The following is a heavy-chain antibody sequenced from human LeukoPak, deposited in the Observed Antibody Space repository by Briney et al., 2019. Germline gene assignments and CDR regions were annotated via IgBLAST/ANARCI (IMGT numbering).Heavy chain of an antibody. CDR3: ARGPSIAARYDAFDI. J-gene: IGHJ3*02. V-gene: IGHV3-48*03. D-gene: IGHD6-6*01. CDR2: IIHSGNTI. CDR1: EFTFTSYE. Sequence: GGPLRLSCAASEFTFTSYELNWVCQAPGKGLEWGSYIIHSGNTISYADSVKGRFTISRDNAKNSLYLQVISLRAEDTAVYYCARGPSIAARYDAFDIWGQGTMVSVSS.